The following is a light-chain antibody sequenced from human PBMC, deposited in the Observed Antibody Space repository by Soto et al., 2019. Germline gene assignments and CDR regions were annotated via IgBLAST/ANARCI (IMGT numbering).Light chain of an antibody. CDR1: WSNIGNNA. V-gene: IGLV1-36*01. Sequence: QSVLTQPPSVSEAPRQRVTISCSGSWSNIGNNAVNWYQQLPGKAPKLLIYYDDLLSSGVSDRFSGSKSGTSASLAISGLQSEDEADYYCAVWDDNLNGVEFGGGTKVTVL. J-gene: IGLJ2*01. CDR3: AVWDDNLNGVE. CDR2: YDD.